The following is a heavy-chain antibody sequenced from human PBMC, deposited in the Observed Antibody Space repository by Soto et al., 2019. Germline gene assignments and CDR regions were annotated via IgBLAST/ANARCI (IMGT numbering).Heavy chain of an antibody. CDR3: AKDTYYYDPRYFDY. D-gene: IGHD3-22*01. CDR2: ISGSGGST. V-gene: IGHV3-23*01. J-gene: IGHJ4*02. Sequence: PEGSLRLSCAASGLTFSSYAMSWVRQATGKGLEWVPAISGSGGSTYYADSVKGRFTISRDNSKNTLYLQMNSLRAEDTAVYYCAKDTYYYDPRYFDYWGQGTLVTVSS. CDR1: GLTFSSYA.